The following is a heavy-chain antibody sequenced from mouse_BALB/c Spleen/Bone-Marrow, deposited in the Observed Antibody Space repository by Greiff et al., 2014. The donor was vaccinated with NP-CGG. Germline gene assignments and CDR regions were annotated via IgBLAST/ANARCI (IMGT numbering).Heavy chain of an antibody. CDR3: TRDGKGNYDYAMDY. Sequence: DVMLVESGGGLVKPGGSLKLSCAASGFTYSSYTMSWVRQTPEKRLGWVATISSGGSYTYYPDRVKGRFTISRDNAKNTLYLQMSSLKSEDTAMYYCTRDGKGNYDYAMDYWGQGTSVTVSS. D-gene: IGHD2-1*01. V-gene: IGHV5-6-4*01. J-gene: IGHJ4*01. CDR2: ISSGGSYT. CDR1: GFTYSSYT.